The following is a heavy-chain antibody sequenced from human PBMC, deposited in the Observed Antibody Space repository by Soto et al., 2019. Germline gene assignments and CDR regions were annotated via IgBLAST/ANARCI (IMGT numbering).Heavy chain of an antibody. CDR2: IHYTGST. V-gene: IGHV4-39*01. Sequence: SETLSLTCTVSGGSISSSNFYWGWIRQPPGKGLEWIGNIHYTGSTYYNPPLKSRVTISVDTSKNQFSLKLSSVTAADTAVYFCARLFYDSSEHFDYWGQGTLVTVSS. D-gene: IGHD3-22*01. CDR1: GGSISSSNFY. CDR3: ARLFYDSSEHFDY. J-gene: IGHJ4*02.